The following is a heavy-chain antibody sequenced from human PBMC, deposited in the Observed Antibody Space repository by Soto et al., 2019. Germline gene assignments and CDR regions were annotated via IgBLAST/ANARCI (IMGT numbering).Heavy chain of an antibody. CDR2: IYYSGST. Sequence: QQQLQESGPGLVKPSETLSLTCTVSGGSISSSSYYWGWIRQPPGKGLEWIGSIYYSGSTYYNPSLKSRVTISVDTSKNQFSLKLSSVTAADTAVYYCATMIVVVNNFDYWGQGTLVTVSS. CDR1: GGSISSSSYY. CDR3: ATMIVVVNNFDY. V-gene: IGHV4-39*01. D-gene: IGHD3-22*01. J-gene: IGHJ4*02.